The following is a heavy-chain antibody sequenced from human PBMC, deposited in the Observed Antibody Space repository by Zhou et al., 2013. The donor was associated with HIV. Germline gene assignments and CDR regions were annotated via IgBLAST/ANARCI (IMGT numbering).Heavy chain of an antibody. V-gene: IGHV1-18*01. CDR2: ISAYNGDT. CDR1: GYTFTSYD. J-gene: IGHJ6*03. CDR3: ARLGGWNFESPTAYYYYYMDV. Sequence: QVQLVQSGAEVKKPGASVKVSCKASGYTFTSYDINWVRQATGQGLEWMGWISAYNGDTNYAQKLQGRVTMTTDTSTSTAYMELRSLRSDDTAVYYCARLGGWNFESPTAYYYYYMDVWGKGTTVTVSS. D-gene: IGHD1-7*01.